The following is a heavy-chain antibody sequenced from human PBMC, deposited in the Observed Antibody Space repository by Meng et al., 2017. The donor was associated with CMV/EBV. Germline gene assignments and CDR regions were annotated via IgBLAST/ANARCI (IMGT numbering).Heavy chain of an antibody. CDR1: GGTFSSYA. CDR2: IIPILGIA. D-gene: IGHD6-6*01. CDR3: ARPVHYYYGMDV. Sequence: SVKVSCEASGGTFSSYAISWVRQAPGQGLEWMGGIIPILGIANYAQKFQGRVTITADKSTSTAYMELSSLRSEDTAVYYCARPVHYYYGMDVWGQGTTVTVSS. V-gene: IGHV1-69*10. J-gene: IGHJ6*02.